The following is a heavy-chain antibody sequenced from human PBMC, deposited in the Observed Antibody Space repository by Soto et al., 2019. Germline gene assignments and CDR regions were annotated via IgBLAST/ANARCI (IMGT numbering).Heavy chain of an antibody. D-gene: IGHD3-22*01. CDR3: ARVIGYYSFIDY. CDR1: GYTFTSYA. Sequence: ASVKVSCKASGYTFTSYAMHWVRQAPGQRLEWMGWINAGNGNTKYSQKFQGRVTITRDTSASTAYMEVSSLRSEDTAVYYCARVIGYYSFIDYWGQGTLVTVPQ. CDR2: INAGNGNT. J-gene: IGHJ4*02. V-gene: IGHV1-3*01.